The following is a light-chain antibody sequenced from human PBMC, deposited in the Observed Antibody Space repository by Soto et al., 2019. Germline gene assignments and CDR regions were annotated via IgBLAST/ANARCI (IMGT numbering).Light chain of an antibody. CDR1: QSVRSY. CDR3: QQRSNWPSGT. CDR2: DAS. Sequence: EIVLTQSPATLSLSPGERATLSCRASQSVRSYLAWYQQKPGQAPRLLISDASNRGTGIPARFSGSGSGTDFTLIVRSLEPEHFAVYFCQQRSNWPSGTLGQGAKLGIK. J-gene: IGKJ2*01. V-gene: IGKV3-11*01.